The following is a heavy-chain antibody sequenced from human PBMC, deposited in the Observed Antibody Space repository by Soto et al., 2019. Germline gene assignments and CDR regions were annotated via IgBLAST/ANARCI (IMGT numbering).Heavy chain of an antibody. V-gene: IGHV3-21*01. CDR1: GFTFSSYS. CDR2: ISSSSSYI. Sequence: PGGSLILSCAASGFTFSSYSMNWVRQAPGKGLEWVSSISSSSSYIYYADSVKGRFTISRDNAKNSLYLQMNSLRAEDTAVYYCARDLRGYSGYDLSLSGSGCPHDAFDIWGQGTMVTVSS. D-gene: IGHD5-12*01. J-gene: IGHJ3*02. CDR3: ARDLRGYSGYDLSLSGSGCPHDAFDI.